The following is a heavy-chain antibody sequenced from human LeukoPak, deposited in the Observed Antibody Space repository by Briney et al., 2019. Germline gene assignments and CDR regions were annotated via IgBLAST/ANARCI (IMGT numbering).Heavy chain of an antibody. CDR2: IKQDGNEK. CDR1: GFTFNNYW. Sequence: GGSLRLSCAASGFTFNNYWMNWVRQAPGKGLEWVAMIKQDGNEKYYVDSVKGRFTISRDNAKNSLYLQMNSLRPEDTAVYYCVAGKENWGHGTLVTVSS. CDR3: VAGKEN. J-gene: IGHJ4*01. V-gene: IGHV3-7*02. D-gene: IGHD6-19*01.